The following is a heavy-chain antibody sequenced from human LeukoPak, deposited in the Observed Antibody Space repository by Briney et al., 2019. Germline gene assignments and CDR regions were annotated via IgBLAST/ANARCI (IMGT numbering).Heavy chain of an antibody. V-gene: IGHV3-21*01. CDR3: ARDGDLIFDY. CDR1: GFTFSSYS. CDR2: ISSSSSYI. J-gene: IGHJ4*02. D-gene: IGHD7-27*01. Sequence: GGYLRLSCAASGFTFSSYSMNWVRQAPGKGLEWVSSISSSSSYIYYADSVKGRFTISRDNAKNSLYLQMNSLRAEDTAVYYCARDGDLIFDYWGQGTLVTVSS.